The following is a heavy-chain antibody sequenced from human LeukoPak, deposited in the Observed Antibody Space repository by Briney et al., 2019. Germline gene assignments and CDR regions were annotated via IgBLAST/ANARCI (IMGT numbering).Heavy chain of an antibody. CDR1: GYTFTGYY. D-gene: IGHD6-19*01. V-gene: IGHV1-2*02. Sequence: ASVKVSCKASGYTFTGYYIHWVRQAPEQGLEWMGWINPNSGGTNYAQKFQGRVTMTRDTSISTAYMELSSLISDDTAVYYCARDRRGASSVNYFDYWGQGTLVTVSS. J-gene: IGHJ4*02. CDR2: INPNSGGT. CDR3: ARDRRGASSVNYFDY.